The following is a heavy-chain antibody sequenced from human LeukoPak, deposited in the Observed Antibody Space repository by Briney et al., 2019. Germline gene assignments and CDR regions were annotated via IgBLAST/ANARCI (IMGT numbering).Heavy chain of an antibody. CDR2: IYYSGST. Sequence: PSETLSLTCTVSGGSVSSGSYYWSWIRQPPGKGLEWIGYIYYSGSTNYNLSLKSRITISVDTSKNQFSLKLSSVTAADTAVYYCARGSGSYYRKSVDYWGQGTLVTVSS. CDR3: ARGSGSYYRKSVDY. V-gene: IGHV4-61*01. D-gene: IGHD3-10*01. CDR1: GGSVSSGSYY. J-gene: IGHJ4*02.